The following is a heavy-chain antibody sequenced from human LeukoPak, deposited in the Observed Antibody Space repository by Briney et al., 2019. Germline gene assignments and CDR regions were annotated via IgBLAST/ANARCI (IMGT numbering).Heavy chain of an antibody. V-gene: IGHV1-46*01. CDR1: GYTFTSYY. CDR2: INPSGGST. Sequence: ASXXVSCKASGYTFTSYYMHWVRQAPGQGLEWMGMINPSGGSTSYAQKFQGRVTITRDTSTSKVYMEMRSLREEDTAVYYCAWGYYDFWSGKGESFDYWGQGTLVTVSS. J-gene: IGHJ4*02. CDR3: AWGYYDFWSGKGESFDY. D-gene: IGHD3-3*01.